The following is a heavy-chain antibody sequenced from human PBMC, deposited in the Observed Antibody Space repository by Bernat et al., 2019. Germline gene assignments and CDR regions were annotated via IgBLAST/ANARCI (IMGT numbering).Heavy chain of an antibody. D-gene: IGHD1-20*01. V-gene: IGHV3-30*04. Sequence: VQLVESGGGVVQPGKSLRLSCAHSGFNLSIYAMYWVRQAPGKGLEWVALISYDGNNKNYADSVKGRFTISRDNSRNTLYLQMNNLKAEDTAVYYCARERTKYNWNPAGLEDWGQGTLVTVSS. CDR1: GFNLSIYA. CDR3: ARERTKYNWNPAGLED. CDR2: ISYDGNNK. J-gene: IGHJ4*02.